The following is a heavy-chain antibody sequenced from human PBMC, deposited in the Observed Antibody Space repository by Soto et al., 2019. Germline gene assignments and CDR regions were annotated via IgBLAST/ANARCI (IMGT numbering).Heavy chain of an antibody. CDR2: IYYTGST. Sequence: PSETLSLTCTVSGGSINSGGYYWSWIRQHPGKALEWIGYIYYTGSTAYNPSLQSRVTLSVDTSKNQFSLKVNSVNAADTAVYYCAREGADSLITPFNWLDPWGPGALLTVSS. CDR1: GGSINSGGYY. J-gene: IGHJ5*02. CDR3: AREGADSLITPFNWLDP. V-gene: IGHV4-31*03. D-gene: IGHD3-16*01.